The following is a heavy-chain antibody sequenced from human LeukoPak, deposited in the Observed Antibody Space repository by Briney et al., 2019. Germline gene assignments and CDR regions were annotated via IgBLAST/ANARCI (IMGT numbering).Heavy chain of an antibody. J-gene: IGHJ4*02. CDR2: GST. D-gene: IGHD6-13*01. V-gene: IGHV4-59*09. CDR3: ARGSSSWYPSDY. Sequence: GSTNYKPSLKSRVTISVDTSNNQFSLRLSSVTAADTAVYYCARGSSSWYPSDYWGQGTLVTVSS.